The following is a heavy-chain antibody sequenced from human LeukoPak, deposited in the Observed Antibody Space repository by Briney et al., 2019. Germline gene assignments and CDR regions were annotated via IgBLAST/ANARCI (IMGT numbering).Heavy chain of an antibody. CDR1: GGSISSYY. CDR2: LFYSGST. Sequence: SETLSLTCTVSGGSISSYYWSWIRQPPGKGLEWIAYLFYSGSTDYNPSLESRVTISVDTSKNQFSLKLRSVTAADTAVYYCATVAVIRGVTYFDHWGQGTLVTVSS. V-gene: IGHV4-59*01. J-gene: IGHJ4*02. D-gene: IGHD3-10*01. CDR3: ATVAVIRGVTYFDH.